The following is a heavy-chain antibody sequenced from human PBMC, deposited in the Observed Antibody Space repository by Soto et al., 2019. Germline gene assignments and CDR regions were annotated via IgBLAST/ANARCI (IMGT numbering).Heavy chain of an antibody. D-gene: IGHD3-22*01. CDR1: CYTFTTYV. CDR3: ARIGGYGYYFDY. J-gene: IGHJ4*03. V-gene: IGHV1-18*01. Sequence: ASVKVSCKASCYTFTTYVISSVRQAPGQGLEWMGWISAYNGNTNYAQKLQGRVTMTTDTSTSTAYMELRSLRSDDTAVYYCARIGGYGYYFDYWGQGTTVTVSS. CDR2: ISAYNGNT.